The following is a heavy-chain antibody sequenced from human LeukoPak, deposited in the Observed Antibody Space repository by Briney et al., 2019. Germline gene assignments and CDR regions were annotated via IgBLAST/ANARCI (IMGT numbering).Heavy chain of an antibody. Sequence: ASVKVSCKASGYTFTSYYMHWVRQAPGQGLEWMGWIIAYNGNTNYAQKLQGRVTMTTDTSTSTAYMELRSPRSDDTAVYYCARDIGYCSGGSCYPSAEYFQHWGQGTLVTVSS. CDR1: GYTFTSYY. D-gene: IGHD2-15*01. J-gene: IGHJ1*01. V-gene: IGHV1-18*04. CDR2: IIAYNGNT. CDR3: ARDIGYCSGGSCYPSAEYFQH.